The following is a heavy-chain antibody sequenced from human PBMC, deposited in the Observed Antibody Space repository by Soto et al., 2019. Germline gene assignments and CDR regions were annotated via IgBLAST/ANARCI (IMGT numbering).Heavy chain of an antibody. J-gene: IGHJ3*02. CDR3: ARHQFPLVVAATDDAFDI. CDR1: GYSFTSYW. Sequence: GESLKISCKGSGYSFTSYWIGWVRQMPGKGLEWMGIIYPGDSDTRYSPSFQGQVTISADKSISTAYLQWSSLKASDTAMYYCARHQFPLVVAATDDAFDIWGQGTMVTVSS. D-gene: IGHD2-15*01. CDR2: IYPGDSDT. V-gene: IGHV5-51*01.